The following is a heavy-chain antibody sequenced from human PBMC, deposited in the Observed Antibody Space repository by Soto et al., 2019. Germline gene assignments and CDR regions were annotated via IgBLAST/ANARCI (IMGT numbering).Heavy chain of an antibody. V-gene: IGHV3-21*01. J-gene: IGHJ5*02. CDR3: ARATVTTLYNWFDP. CDR2: ISSSSSYI. CDR1: GFTFSSYS. D-gene: IGHD4-4*01. Sequence: GGSLRLSCAASGFTFSSYSMNWVRQAPGKGLEWVSSISSSSSYIYYADSVKGRFTISRDNAKNSLYLQMNSLRAEDTAVYYCARATVTTLYNWFDPWGQGTLVTVSS.